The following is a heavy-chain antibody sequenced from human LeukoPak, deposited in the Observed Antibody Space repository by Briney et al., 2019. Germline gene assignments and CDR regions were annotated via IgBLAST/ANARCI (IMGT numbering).Heavy chain of an antibody. CDR2: INHSGST. D-gene: IGHD6-19*01. CDR3: ARDSPSSSGWYKGGAFDI. Sequence: SETLSLTCAVYGGSFSGYYWGWIRQPPGKGLEWIGEINHSGSTNYNPSLKSRVTISVDTSKNQFSLKLSSVTAADTAVYYCARDSPSSSGWYKGGAFDIWGQGTMVTVSS. J-gene: IGHJ3*02. V-gene: IGHV4-34*01. CDR1: GGSFSGYY.